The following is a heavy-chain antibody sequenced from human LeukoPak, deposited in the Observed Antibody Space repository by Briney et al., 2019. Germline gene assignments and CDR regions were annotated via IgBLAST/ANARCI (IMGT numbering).Heavy chain of an antibody. Sequence: SVKVSCKASGGAFARNAISWIRQAPGQGPEWMGLIIPNLDKTDYAQKFQGRVTITADKSTSTVYMELSSLTSEDTAVYYCATAPPHCSGGSCYFFPFDYWGQGTLVTVSS. CDR3: ATAPPHCSGGSCYFFPFDY. V-gene: IGHV1-69*04. CDR1: GGAFARNA. D-gene: IGHD2-15*01. J-gene: IGHJ4*02. CDR2: IIPNLDKT.